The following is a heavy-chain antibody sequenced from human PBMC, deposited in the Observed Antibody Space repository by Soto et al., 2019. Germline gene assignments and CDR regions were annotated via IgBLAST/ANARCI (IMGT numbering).Heavy chain of an antibody. Sequence: SETLSLTCTVSGGSISSGGYYWSWIRQHPGQGLEWIGYIHYSGSTYYNPSLKSRVTISVDTSKNQFSLKLSSVTAADTAVYYCARSYGSGAFDYWGQGTLVTVSS. D-gene: IGHD3-10*01. CDR1: GGSISSGGYY. V-gene: IGHV4-31*03. J-gene: IGHJ4*02. CDR3: ARSYGSGAFDY. CDR2: IHYSGST.